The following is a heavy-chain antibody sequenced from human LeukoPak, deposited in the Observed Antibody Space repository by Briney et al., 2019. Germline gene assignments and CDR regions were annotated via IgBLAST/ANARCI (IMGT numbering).Heavy chain of an antibody. D-gene: IGHD2-21*02. V-gene: IGHV1-69*05. CDR3: ASSNGGGNCYSGY. CDR2: IIPIFGTA. CDR1: GGTLSSYA. J-gene: IGHJ4*02. Sequence: SVKVSCKASGGTLSSYAISWVRQAPGQGLEWVGRIIPIFGTANYAQKFQGRVTITTAGSTSTAYLELSRLRSGDTAVYYCASSNGGGNCYSGYWGQGTLVTVSS.